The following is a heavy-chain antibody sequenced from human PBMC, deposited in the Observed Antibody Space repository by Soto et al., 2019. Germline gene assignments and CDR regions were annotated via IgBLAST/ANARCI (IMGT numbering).Heavy chain of an antibody. CDR1: GGTFSSYA. V-gene: IGHV1-69*01. CDR3: ARMAPQKDSSSWYDAFDI. D-gene: IGHD6-13*01. Sequence: QVQLVQSGAEVKKPGSSVKVSCKASGGTFSSYAISWVRQAPGQGREWMGGIIPIFGTANYAQKFQGRVTSTADESTSTAYMELSSLRSEDTAVDYCARMAPQKDSSSWYDAFDIWGQGTMVTVSS. CDR2: IIPIFGTA. J-gene: IGHJ3*02.